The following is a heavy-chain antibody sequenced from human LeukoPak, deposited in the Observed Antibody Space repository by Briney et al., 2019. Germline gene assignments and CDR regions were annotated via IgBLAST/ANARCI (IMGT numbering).Heavy chain of an antibody. V-gene: IGHV3-30-3*01. CDR1: GFTFSSYA. J-gene: IGHJ4*02. Sequence: GGSLRLSCAASGFTFSSYAMHWVRQAPGKGLEWVAVISYDGSNKYYADSVKGRFTISRDNSKNTLYLQMNSLRAEDTAVYYCAKDPRYSSGWYWDYWGQGTLVTVSS. D-gene: IGHD6-19*01. CDR3: AKDPRYSSGWYWDY. CDR2: ISYDGSNK.